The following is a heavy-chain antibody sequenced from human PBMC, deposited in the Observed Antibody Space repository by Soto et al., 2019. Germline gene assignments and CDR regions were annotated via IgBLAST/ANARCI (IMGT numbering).Heavy chain of an antibody. V-gene: IGHV4-30-4*01. CDR3: ARVRPSGYYYYGMDV. CDR1: GGSISSGDYY. CDR2: IYYSGST. D-gene: IGHD3-22*01. Sequence: KASETLSLTCTVSGGSISSGDYYWSWIRQPPGKGLEWIGYIYYSGSTYYNPSLKSRVTISVDTSKNQFSLKLSSVTAADTAVYYCARVRPSGYYYYGMDVWGQGTTVTVSS. J-gene: IGHJ6*02.